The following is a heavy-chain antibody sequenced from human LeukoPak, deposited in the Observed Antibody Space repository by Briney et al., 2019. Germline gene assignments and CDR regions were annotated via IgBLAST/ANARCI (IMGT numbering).Heavy chain of an antibody. CDR2: IYTSGST. D-gene: IGHD3-22*01. CDR3: AREKRITMIVVDDAFDI. CDR1: GGSISSGSYY. Sequence: SETLSLTCTVSGGSISSGSYYWSWIRQPAGKGLEWIGRIYTSGSTNYNPSLKSRVTISVDTSKNQFSLKLSSVTAADTAVYYCAREKRITMIVVDDAFDIWGQGTMVTVSS. V-gene: IGHV4-61*02. J-gene: IGHJ3*02.